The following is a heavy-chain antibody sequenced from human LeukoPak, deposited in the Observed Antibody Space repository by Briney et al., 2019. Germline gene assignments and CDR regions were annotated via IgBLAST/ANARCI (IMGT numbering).Heavy chain of an antibody. D-gene: IGHD1-26*01. CDR1: GFTFDDYA. CDR2: ISWNSGYI. CDR3: ARGIGGSYEIGY. J-gene: IGHJ4*02. V-gene: IGHV3-9*01. Sequence: GRSLRLSCAASGFTFDDYAMHWVRQAPGKGLEWVSGISWNSGYIGYADSVKGRFTISRDNAKNSLYLQMNSLRAEDTAVYYCARGIGGSYEIGYWGQGTLVTVSS.